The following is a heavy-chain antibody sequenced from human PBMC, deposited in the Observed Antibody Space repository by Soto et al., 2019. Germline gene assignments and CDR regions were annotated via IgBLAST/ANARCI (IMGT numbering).Heavy chain of an antibody. CDR1: GGTFSSYA. J-gene: IGHJ4*02. D-gene: IGHD4-17*01. CDR3: ARRAYGDYVNRFDY. CDR2: IIPIFGTA. V-gene: IGHV1-69*01. Sequence: QVQLVQSGAEVKKPGSSVKVSCKASGGTFSSYAISWVRQAPGQGLEWMGGIIPIFGTANYAQKFQGRVTITADESTSTAYMERSSMRSEDTAVYYCARRAYGDYVNRFDYWGQGTLVTVSS.